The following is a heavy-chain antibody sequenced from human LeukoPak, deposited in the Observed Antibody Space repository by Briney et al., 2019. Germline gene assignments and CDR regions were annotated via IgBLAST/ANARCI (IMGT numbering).Heavy chain of an antibody. CDR3: AKTYYYDSSGYYSPFDY. V-gene: IGHV3-23*01. CDR2: ISGSGGST. D-gene: IGHD3-22*01. J-gene: IGHJ4*02. CDR1: GFTFSSYA. Sequence: GGSLRLSCAASGFTFSSYAMSWVRQAPGKGLEWVSAISGSGGSTYYADSVKGRFTISRDNSKNTLYLQMNSLRAEDTAVYYCAKTYYYDSSGYYSPFDYWGQGTLVTVSS.